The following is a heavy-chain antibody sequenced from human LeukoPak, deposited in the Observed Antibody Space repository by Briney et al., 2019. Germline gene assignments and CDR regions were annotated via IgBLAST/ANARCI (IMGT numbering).Heavy chain of an antibody. CDR3: AKDGAWNYDLPYYYYYMDV. D-gene: IGHD1-7*01. V-gene: IGHV1-8*01. J-gene: IGHJ6*03. Sequence: ASVKVSCKASGYTFTSYDINWVRQATGQGLEWMGWMNPNSGNTGYAQKFRGRVTMTRNTSISTAYMELSSLRSEDTAVYYCAKDGAWNYDLPYYYYYMDVWGKGTTVTVSS. CDR1: GYTFTSYD. CDR2: MNPNSGNT.